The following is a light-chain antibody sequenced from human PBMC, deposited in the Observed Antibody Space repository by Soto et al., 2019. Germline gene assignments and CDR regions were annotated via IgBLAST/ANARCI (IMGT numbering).Light chain of an antibody. CDR1: QDIRDR. V-gene: IGKV1-17*03. J-gene: IGKJ1*01. Sequence: DIQMTQSPSVMSASVGDTVTITCRASQDIRDRLALLQQKPGEAPKRLVYTASSLQSGVPSRFSGSGFGTEFTLTINSLQPEDFGTYYCLQHITFPWTIGQGTKVEIK. CDR2: TAS. CDR3: LQHITFPWT.